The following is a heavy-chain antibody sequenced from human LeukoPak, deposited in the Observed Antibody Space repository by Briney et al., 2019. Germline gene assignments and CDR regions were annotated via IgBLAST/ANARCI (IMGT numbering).Heavy chain of an antibody. CDR1: GGPISSYY. V-gene: IGHV4-34*01. CDR2: INHSGST. CDR3: ARGYGDYRY. J-gene: IGHJ4*02. D-gene: IGHD4-17*01. Sequence: SETLSLTCTVSGGPISSYYWSWIRQPPGKGLEWIGEINHSGSTNYNPSLKSRVTISVDTSKNQFSLKLSSVTAADTAVYYCARGYGDYRYWGQGTLVTVSS.